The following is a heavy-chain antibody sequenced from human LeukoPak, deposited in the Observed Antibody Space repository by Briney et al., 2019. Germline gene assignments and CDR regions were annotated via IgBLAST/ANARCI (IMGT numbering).Heavy chain of an antibody. Sequence: GALVKVSCKASGYTFTSYGISWVRQAPGQGLEWMGWISAYNGNTNYAQKFQGRVTMTEDTSTDTAYMELSSLRSEDTAVYYCATAPPMVRGVTRWWELLTFDYWGQGTLVTVSS. CDR3: ATAPPMVRGVTRWWELLTFDY. D-gene: IGHD3-10*01. V-gene: IGHV1-18*01. J-gene: IGHJ4*02. CDR1: GYTFTSYG. CDR2: ISAYNGNT.